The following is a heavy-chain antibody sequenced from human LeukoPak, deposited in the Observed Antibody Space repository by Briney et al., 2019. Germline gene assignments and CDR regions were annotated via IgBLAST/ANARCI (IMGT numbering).Heavy chain of an antibody. CDR2: ISYDGSNK. J-gene: IGHJ4*02. CDR3: AKDRMSRKRTTVYY. D-gene: IGHD4-17*01. CDR1: GFTFSSYG. Sequence: GGSLTLSCAASGFTFSSYGMHGVRQAPGKGLEWVADISYDGSNKYYADSVKGRFTISRDNSKNTLYLQINSLTAEDSAVYYCAKDRMSRKRTTVYYCGQGTLVTVSS. V-gene: IGHV3-30*18.